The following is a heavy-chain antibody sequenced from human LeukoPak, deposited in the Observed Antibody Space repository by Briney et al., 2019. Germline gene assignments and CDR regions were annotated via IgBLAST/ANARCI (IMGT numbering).Heavy chain of an antibody. Sequence: GGSLRLSCAASGFTFSSYWMHWVRQAPGKGLVWVSRINTDGSSTSYADSVKGRFTISRDNAKNSLYLQMNSLRAEDTAVYYCARARWYSTSSGGFDYWGQGTLVTVSS. J-gene: IGHJ4*02. CDR3: ARARWYSTSSGGFDY. CDR2: INTDGSST. CDR1: GFTFSSYW. D-gene: IGHD6-6*01. V-gene: IGHV3-74*01.